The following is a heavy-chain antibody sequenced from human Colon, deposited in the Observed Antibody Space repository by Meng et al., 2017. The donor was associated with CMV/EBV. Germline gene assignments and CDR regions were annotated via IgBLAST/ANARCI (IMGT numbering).Heavy chain of an antibody. D-gene: IGHD3-3*01. CDR2: MYYNGST. J-gene: IGHJ4*02. V-gene: IGHV4-59*02. CDR3: ARRDRRYLEWLFDY. Sequence: SETLSLTCSVSGGSVTSYYYSWIRQPPGKGLEWIGYMYYNGSTKFNPSLKSRVTLSVDTSKNQFSLKLSSVTAADTAVYSCARRDRRYLEWLFDYWGQGILVTVSS. CDR1: GGSVTSYY.